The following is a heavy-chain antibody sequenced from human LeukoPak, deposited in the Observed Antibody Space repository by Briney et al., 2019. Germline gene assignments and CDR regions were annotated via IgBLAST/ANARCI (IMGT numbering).Heavy chain of an antibody. CDR3: TQLGDDY. CDR1: GLNLNKVW. J-gene: IGHJ4*02. Sequence: GGSLRLSCAASGLNLNKVWMNWVRQAPGNGLEWVGRIKRKGDGGTIDYAAPVKGRFTISSDDSKNTLYLGMNSLKTEDTAVYYCTQLGDDYWGQGTLVTVSS. CDR2: IKRKGDGGTI. V-gene: IGHV3-15*01. D-gene: IGHD7-27*01.